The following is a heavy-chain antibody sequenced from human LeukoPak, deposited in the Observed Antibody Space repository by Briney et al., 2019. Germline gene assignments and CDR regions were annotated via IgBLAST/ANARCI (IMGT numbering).Heavy chain of an antibody. D-gene: IGHD6-19*01. CDR1: GFTVSSNY. Sequence: GGSLRLSCAASGFTVSSNYMSWIRQAPGKGLEWASYISSSGSTIYYADSVKGRFTISRDNAKNSLYMQMNSLRAEDTAVYYCARAPGIAVASTSDYWGQGTLVTVSS. J-gene: IGHJ4*02. CDR3: ARAPGIAVASTSDY. CDR2: ISSSGSTI. V-gene: IGHV3-11*01.